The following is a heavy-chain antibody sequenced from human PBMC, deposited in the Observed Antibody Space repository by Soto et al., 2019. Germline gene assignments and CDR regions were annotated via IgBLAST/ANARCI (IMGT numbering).Heavy chain of an antibody. CDR3: ERQGDVLDF. J-gene: IGHJ4*02. CDR2: IFPGDSNS. CDR1: GYSFTSYW. V-gene: IGHV5-51*01. D-gene: IGHD2-8*02. Sequence: GESLKISCKGSGYSFTSYWIGWVRQMPGKGLEWMGIIFPGDSNSRYSPSFQGQVTFSAEKSTSTAYLQWSSLKASDTAIYYCERQGDVLDFWGQGTLVTVSS.